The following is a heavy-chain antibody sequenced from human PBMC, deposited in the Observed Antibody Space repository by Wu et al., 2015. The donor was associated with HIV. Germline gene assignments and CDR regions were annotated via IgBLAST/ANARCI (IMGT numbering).Heavy chain of an antibody. V-gene: IGHV1-69*05. J-gene: IGHJ6*02. D-gene: IGHD7-27*01. CDR3: ARAWGSYYYYGMDV. CDR1: GGTFSSYA. Sequence: QVQLVQSGAEVKKPGSSVKVSCKASGGTFSSYAFAWVRQAPGQGLEWMGGIIPSLGTPNYAQKFQGRVTITTDESTATVYLELSSLTSEDTAVYYCARAWGSYYYYGMDVWGQGTTVTGLL. CDR2: IIPSLGTP.